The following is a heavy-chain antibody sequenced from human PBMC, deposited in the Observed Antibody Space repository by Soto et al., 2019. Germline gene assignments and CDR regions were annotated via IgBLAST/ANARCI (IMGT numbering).Heavy chain of an antibody. CDR2: IYYSGST. V-gene: IGHV4-31*03. CDR1: GGSISSGAYY. Sequence: QVQLQESGPGLVKPSQTLSLTCTVSGGSISSGAYYWSWIRQHPGKGLEWIGYIYYSGSTYYNPSPKIRLTIYVDTSKNRFSLKLNSVTAADTAVYYWASHSSGRWGSLDVWGQGTTVTVSS. CDR3: ASHSSGRWGSLDV. J-gene: IGHJ6*02. D-gene: IGHD6-19*01.